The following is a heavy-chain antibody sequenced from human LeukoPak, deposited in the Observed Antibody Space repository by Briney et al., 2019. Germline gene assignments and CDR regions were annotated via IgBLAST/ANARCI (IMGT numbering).Heavy chain of an antibody. V-gene: IGHV3-30*02. Sequence: PGVSLRLSCAASEFTFSAYAMHWIRQAPGRGLEWVAFVRYGGNIKYYADSVKGRFTISRDNSKNTLYLEMNSLRPEDTAVYYCTRDLGTEYNIFDYWGQGTLVTVSS. D-gene: IGHD3-9*01. CDR1: EFTFSAYA. CDR2: VRYGGNIK. J-gene: IGHJ4*02. CDR3: TRDLGTEYNIFDY.